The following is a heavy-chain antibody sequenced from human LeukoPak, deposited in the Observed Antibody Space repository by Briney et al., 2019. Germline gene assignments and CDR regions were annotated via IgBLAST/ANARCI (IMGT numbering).Heavy chain of an antibody. D-gene: IGHD3-3*01. CDR1: GVSISSHY. V-gene: IGHV4-59*11. CDR2: IYYSGST. CDR3: AGYYDFWSGYLY. J-gene: IGHJ4*02. Sequence: TSSETLSLTCTVSGVSISSHYWSWIRQPPGKGLEWIGYIYYSGSTNYNPSLKSRVTISVDTSKNQFSLKLSSVTAADTAVYYCAGYYDFWSGYLYWGQGTLVTVSS.